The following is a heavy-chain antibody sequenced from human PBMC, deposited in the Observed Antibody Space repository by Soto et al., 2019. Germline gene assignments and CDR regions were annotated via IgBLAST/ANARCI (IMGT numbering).Heavy chain of an antibody. CDR1: GFTVGTSF. CDR3: AREGLGGTFDY. J-gene: IGHJ4*02. D-gene: IGHD1-26*01. V-gene: IGHV3-53*02. Sequence: EVQLVETGGGLIQPGGSLRLSCAASGFTVGTSFMSWVRQAPGKGLDRVSVIYSGGTIYYADSVKGRFTTSRDNSKNTLYLQMNSLRAADTGVYYCAREGLGGTFDYWGQGTLVTVSS. CDR2: IYSGGTI.